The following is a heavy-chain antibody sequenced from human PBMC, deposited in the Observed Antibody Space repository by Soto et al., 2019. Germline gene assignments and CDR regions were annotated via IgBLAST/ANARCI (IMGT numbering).Heavy chain of an antibody. CDR1: GFTFSSYA. J-gene: IGHJ4*02. CDR2: ISGSGGST. D-gene: IGHD3-3*01. Sequence: GGSLRLSCAASGFTFSSYAMSWVRQAPGKGLEWVSAISGSGGSTYYADSVKGRFTISRDNSKNTLYLQMNSLRAEDTAVYYCAKVSQRFLEWLSVLDWGQGTLVTVSS. CDR3: AKVSQRFLEWLSVLD. V-gene: IGHV3-23*01.